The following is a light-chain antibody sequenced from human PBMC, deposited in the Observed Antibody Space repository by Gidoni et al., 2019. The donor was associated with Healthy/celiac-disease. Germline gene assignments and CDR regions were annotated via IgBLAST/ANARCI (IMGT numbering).Light chain of an antibody. CDR1: QDISNY. V-gene: IGKV1-33*01. CDR2: DAS. CDR3: QQYDTLPLT. J-gene: IGKJ4*01. Sequence: DIQMTQSPSSLSASVGDRVTITCQARQDISNYLNWYQQQPGQAPKLLIYDASNLETGVPSRFSGSGSGTAFTFTIRSLQPEAIATYYCQQYDTLPLTFGGGTKVEIK.